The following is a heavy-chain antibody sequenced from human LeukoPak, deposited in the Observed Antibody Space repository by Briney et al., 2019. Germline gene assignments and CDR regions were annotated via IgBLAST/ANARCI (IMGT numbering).Heavy chain of an antibody. J-gene: IGHJ1*01. Sequence: GGSLRLSCAASGFTFSSFAMSWVRQAPGKGLEWVSTISGSGGSTYYADSVKGRITISRDNSKNTLYLQMNSLRAEDTAIYYCASLALLVYFSSTSCRECFQHWGQGTLVTVSS. CDR3: ASLALLVYFSSTSCRECFQH. V-gene: IGHV3-23*01. CDR1: GFTFSSFA. D-gene: IGHD2-2*01. CDR2: ISGSGGST.